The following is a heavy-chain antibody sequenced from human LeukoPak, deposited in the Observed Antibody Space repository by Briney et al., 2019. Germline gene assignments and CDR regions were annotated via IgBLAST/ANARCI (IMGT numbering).Heavy chain of an antibody. V-gene: IGHV4-59*01. D-gene: IGHD2-2*01. CDR3: ARAAPDIVVVPANDAFDI. Sequence: PSETLSLTCTVSGGSISSYYWSWIRQPPGKGLEWIGYIYYTGATYYNPSLKSRVTISLDTSKNQFSLKLSSVTAADAAVYYCARAAPDIVVVPANDAFDIWGQGTMVTVSS. J-gene: IGHJ3*02. CDR1: GGSISSYY. CDR2: IYYTGAT.